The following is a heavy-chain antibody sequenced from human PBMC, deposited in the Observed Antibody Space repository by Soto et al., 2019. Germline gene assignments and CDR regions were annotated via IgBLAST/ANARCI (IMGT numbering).Heavy chain of an antibody. D-gene: IGHD3-16*01. CDR2: IHHSGST. Sequence: VQLQESGPGLVKPSGTLSLTCGVSNGSVSNSNWWSWVRQAPGKGLEWIGEIHHSGSTNFTPSRNSRSRLTIDRTRPHYSLTLYAVTAGDSVVYFCARVLRVTLFLESIMESYYMDVWGKGTTVTVAS. J-gene: IGHJ6*03. V-gene: IGHV4-4*02. CDR1: NGSVSNSNW. CDR3: ARVLRVTLFLESIMESYYMDV.